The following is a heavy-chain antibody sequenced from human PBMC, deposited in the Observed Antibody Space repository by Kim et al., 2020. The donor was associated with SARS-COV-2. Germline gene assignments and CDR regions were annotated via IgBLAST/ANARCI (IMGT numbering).Heavy chain of an antibody. Sequence: ASVKVSCKASGYTFTSYGISWVRQAPGQGLEWMGWISAYNGNTNYAQKLQGRVTMTTDTSTSTAYMELRSLRSDDTAVYYCARDPVPYGSGSGNWFDPWGQRTLVTVSS. V-gene: IGHV1-18*04. CDR1: GYTFTSYG. CDR2: ISAYNGNT. D-gene: IGHD3-10*01. CDR3: ARDPVPYGSGSGNWFDP. J-gene: IGHJ5*02.